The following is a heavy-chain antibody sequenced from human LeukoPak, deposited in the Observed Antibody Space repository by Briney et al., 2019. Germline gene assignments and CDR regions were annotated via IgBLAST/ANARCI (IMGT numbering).Heavy chain of an antibody. CDR2: VNGFTP. Sequence: GGSPRLSCAASGFTFMNYAMSWVRQAPGKGLEWVSSVNGFTPHYADSVKGRFTISRDNSKSTVYLQMNSLRAEDTAIYYCAKSTPYGTGWAGYFDPWGQGSLVLVSS. CDR3: AKSTPYGTGWAGYFDP. D-gene: IGHD2-8*02. J-gene: IGHJ5*02. V-gene: IGHV3-23*01. CDR1: GFTFMNYA.